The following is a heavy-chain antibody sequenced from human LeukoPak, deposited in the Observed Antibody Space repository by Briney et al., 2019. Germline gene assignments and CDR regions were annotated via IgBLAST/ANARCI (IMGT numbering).Heavy chain of an antibody. V-gene: IGHV3-74*01. D-gene: IGHD4-17*01. CDR1: GFISSSYW. CDR2: INTDGFST. CDR3: ARSRNYGDYGRGLDY. Sequence: QPGGSLRLSCAASGFISSSYWMHWVRHPPGKGLVYIACINTDGFSTSYADSVKGRFTISRDNAKNTLYLQMNILRAEETGVYYCARSRNYGDYGRGLDYWGQGTLVTVSS. J-gene: IGHJ4*02.